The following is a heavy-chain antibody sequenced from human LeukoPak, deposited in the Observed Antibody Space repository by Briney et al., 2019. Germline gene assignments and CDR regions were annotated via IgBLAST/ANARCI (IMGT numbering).Heavy chain of an antibody. V-gene: IGHV1-46*01. CDR2: IYPRDGST. Sequence: GASVKVSCKVSGYSFTSNYIHWVRRAPGQGLEWMGMIYPRDGSTSYAQRFQDRVTVTRDTSTSTAHMELSGLRSEDTAVYYCARDQEGFDYWGQGTLVTVSS. CDR3: ARDQEGFDY. CDR1: GYSFTSNY. J-gene: IGHJ4*02.